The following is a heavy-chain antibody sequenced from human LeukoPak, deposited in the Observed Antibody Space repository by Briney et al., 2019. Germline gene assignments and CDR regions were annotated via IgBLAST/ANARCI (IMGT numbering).Heavy chain of an antibody. CDR2: ISSNGGST. CDR3: AREVEMDTIGYFDY. V-gene: IGHV3-64*01. J-gene: IGHJ4*02. Sequence: PGGSLRLSCAASGFTFGSYAMHWVRQAPGKGLEYVSAISSNGGSTYYAKSVKGRFTISRDNSKNTLYMQMNSLRAEDTAVYYCAREVEMDTIGYFDYWGQGTLVTVSS. D-gene: IGHD5-24*01. CDR1: GFTFGSYA.